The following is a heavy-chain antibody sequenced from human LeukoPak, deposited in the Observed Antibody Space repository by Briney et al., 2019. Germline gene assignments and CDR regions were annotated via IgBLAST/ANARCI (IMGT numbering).Heavy chain of an antibody. CDR2: ISYSGST. J-gene: IGHJ4*02. CDR3: VRHVLSSGWSAHFDF. Sequence: SETLSLTCTVSGVSISSYDWSWIRQPPGMGLEWIGYISYSGSTNYSPSLKSRVTISIDTSKNQFSLKVNSVTAADTAVYFCVRHVLSSGWSAHFDFWGQGTLVTVSS. D-gene: IGHD6-19*01. CDR1: GVSISSYD. V-gene: IGHV4-59*08.